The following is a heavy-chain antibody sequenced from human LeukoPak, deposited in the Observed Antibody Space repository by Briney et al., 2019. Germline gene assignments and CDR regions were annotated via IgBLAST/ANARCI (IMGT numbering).Heavy chain of an antibody. D-gene: IGHD3-16*01. CDR3: ARDYVGDNWFDL. CDR2: ISPNSGGT. CDR1: GYTFTDYY. V-gene: IGHV1-2*02. Sequence: ASVTVSCKASGYTFTDYYKHWVRQAPGQGLEWMGWISPNSGGTNYAQKFQGRVTMTRDTSISTAYMELSRLRSDDTAVYYCARDYVGDNWFDLWGQGTLVTVSS. J-gene: IGHJ5*02.